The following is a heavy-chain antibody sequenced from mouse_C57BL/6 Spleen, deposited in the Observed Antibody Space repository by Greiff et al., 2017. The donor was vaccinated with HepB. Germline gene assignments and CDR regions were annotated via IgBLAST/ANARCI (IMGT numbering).Heavy chain of an antibody. CDR2: IWGVGST. CDR1: GFSLTSYG. V-gene: IGHV2-6*01. D-gene: IGHD2-3*01. J-gene: IGHJ4*01. Sequence: QVHVKQSGPGLVAPSQSLSITCTVSGFSLTSYGVDWVRQSPGKGLEWLGVIWGVGSTNYNSALKSRLSISKDNSKSQVFLKMNSLQTDDTAMYYCARNDGYYAMDYWGQGTSVTVSS. CDR3: ARNDGYYAMDY.